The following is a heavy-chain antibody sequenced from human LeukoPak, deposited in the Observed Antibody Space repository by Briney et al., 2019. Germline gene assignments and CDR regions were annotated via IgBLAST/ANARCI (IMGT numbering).Heavy chain of an antibody. Sequence: ASVKVSCKASEYTFTSYYMHWVRQAPGQGLEWMGIINPSGGSTSYAQKFQGRVTMTRDTSTSTVYMELSSLRSEDTAVYYCARGGRDYYYMDVWGKGTTVTISS. CDR3: ARGGRDYYYMDV. CDR1: EYTFTSYY. CDR2: INPSGGST. D-gene: IGHD1-26*01. V-gene: IGHV1-46*01. J-gene: IGHJ6*03.